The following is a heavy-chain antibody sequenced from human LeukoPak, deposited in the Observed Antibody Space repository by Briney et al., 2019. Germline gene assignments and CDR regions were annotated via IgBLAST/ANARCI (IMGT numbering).Heavy chain of an antibody. Sequence: SETLSLTCTVSGGSISSSSYYWGWIRQPPGKGLEWIGSIYYSGSTYYNPSLKSRVTISVDTSENQFSLKLSSVTAAETAVYYCARLQRGASSSWYHFDYWGQGTLVTVSS. V-gene: IGHV4-39*01. J-gene: IGHJ4*02. CDR3: ARLQRGASSSWYHFDY. CDR2: IYYSGST. CDR1: GGSISSSSYY. D-gene: IGHD6-13*01.